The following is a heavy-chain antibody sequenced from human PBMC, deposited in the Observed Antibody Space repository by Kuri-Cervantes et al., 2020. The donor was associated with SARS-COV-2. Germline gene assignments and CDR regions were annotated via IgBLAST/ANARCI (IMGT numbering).Heavy chain of an antibody. CDR3: ARDSVAPHPYYYYGMDV. CDR1: GDSVSSNSAA. Sequence: SQTLSLTCAISGDSVSSNSAAWNWIRQSPSRGLEWLGRTYYRSKWYNDYAVSVKSRITINPDTSKNQFSLQLNSVTPEDTAVYYCARDSVAPHPYYYYGMDVWGQGTTVTVSS. CDR2: TYYRSKWYN. V-gene: IGHV6-1*01. J-gene: IGHJ6*02. D-gene: IGHD2-15*01.